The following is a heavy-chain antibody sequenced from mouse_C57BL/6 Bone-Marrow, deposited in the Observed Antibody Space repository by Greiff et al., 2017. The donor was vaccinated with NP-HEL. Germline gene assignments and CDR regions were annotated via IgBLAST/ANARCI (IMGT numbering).Heavy chain of an antibody. CDR3: ARGLYSNYAFDY. D-gene: IGHD2-5*01. Sequence: VKLVESGAELARPGASVKMSCKASGYTFTSYTMHWVKQRPGQGLEWIGYINPSSGYTKYTQKFKDKATLTADKSSSTAYMQLSSLTSEDSAVYYGARGLYSNYAFDYGGQGTTLTVSS. CDR2: INPSSGYT. CDR1: GYTFTSYT. V-gene: IGHV1-4*01. J-gene: IGHJ2*01.